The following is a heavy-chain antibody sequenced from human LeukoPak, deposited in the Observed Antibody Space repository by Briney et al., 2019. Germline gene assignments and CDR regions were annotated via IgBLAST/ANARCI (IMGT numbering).Heavy chain of an antibody. CDR3: AFEGPVSGYAFDP. J-gene: IGHJ5*02. Sequence: SETLSLTCAVYGESFSEYYWSWIRQPPGKGLEWIGQINHSGGTNYHPSLRTRVTISLDTSKDQVSLKLRSVTAADTAVYYCAFEGPVSGYAFDPWGQGALVAVSS. CDR1: GESFSEYY. V-gene: IGHV4-34*01. D-gene: IGHD5-12*01. CDR2: INHSGGT.